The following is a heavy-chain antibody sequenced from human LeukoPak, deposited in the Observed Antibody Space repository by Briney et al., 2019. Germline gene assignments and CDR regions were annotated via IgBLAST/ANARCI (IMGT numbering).Heavy chain of an antibody. Sequence: ASVKVSCKASGYTFTGYYMHWVRQAPGQGLEWMGWINPNSGGTNYAQKFQGRVTMTRDTSINTAYMELSRLRSDDTAVYYCARDPNYYYYYGMDVWGQGTTVTVSS. V-gene: IGHV1-2*02. CDR1: GYTFTGYY. CDR3: ARDPNYYYYYGMDV. CDR2: INPNSGGT. J-gene: IGHJ6*02.